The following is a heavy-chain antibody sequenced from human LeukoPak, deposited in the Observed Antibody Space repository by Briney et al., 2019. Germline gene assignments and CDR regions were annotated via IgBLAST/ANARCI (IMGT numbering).Heavy chain of an antibody. J-gene: IGHJ6*03. D-gene: IGHD2-21*02. CDR1: GGSFSGYY. V-gene: IGHV4-34*01. CDR2: INHSGST. CDR3: ARATIEAYCGGDCYSDYYYYMDV. Sequence: SETLSLTCAVYGGSFSGYYWSWIRQPPGKGLERIGEINHSGSTNYNPSLKSRVTISVDTSKNQFSLKLSSVTAADTAVYYCARATIEAYCGGDCYSDYYYYMDVWGKGTTVTVSS.